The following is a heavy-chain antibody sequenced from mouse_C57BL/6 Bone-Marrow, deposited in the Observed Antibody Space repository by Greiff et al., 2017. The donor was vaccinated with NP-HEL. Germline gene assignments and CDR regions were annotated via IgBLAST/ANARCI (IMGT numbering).Heavy chain of an antibody. V-gene: IGHV5-15*01. D-gene: IGHD2-12*01. CDR1: GFTFSDYG. J-gene: IGHJ1*03. CDR3: ARHGHLRRYFDV. CDR2: ISNLAYSI. Sequence: EVHLVESGGGLVQPGGSLKLSCAASGFTFSDYGMAWVRQAPRKGPEWVAFISNLAYSIYYADTVTGRFTISRENAKNTLYLEMSSLRSEDTAMYYCARHGHLRRYFDVWGTGTTVTVSS.